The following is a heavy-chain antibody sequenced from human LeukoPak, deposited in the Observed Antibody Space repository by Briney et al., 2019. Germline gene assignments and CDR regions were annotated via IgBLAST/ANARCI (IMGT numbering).Heavy chain of an antibody. CDR2: IYYSGST. J-gene: IGHJ5*02. D-gene: IGHD3-22*01. Sequence: SETLSLTCTVSGGSISSSSYYWGWIRQPPGKGLEWIGSIYYSGSTYYNPSLKSRVTISVDTSKNQFSLKLSSVTAADTAVYYCARDRVEWLLPFNWFDPWGQGTLVTVSS. CDR3: ARDRVEWLLPFNWFDP. V-gene: IGHV4-39*07. CDR1: GGSISSSSYY.